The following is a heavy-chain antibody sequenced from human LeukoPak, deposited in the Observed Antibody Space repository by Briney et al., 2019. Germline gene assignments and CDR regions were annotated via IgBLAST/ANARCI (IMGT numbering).Heavy chain of an antibody. Sequence: GGSLRLSCAVSGFTFSSYGMHWVRQAPGKGLEWVAVISYDGSNKYYADSVKGRFTISRDNSKNTLYLQMNSLRAEDTAVYYCAREGYSSSFPTYYYYGMDVWGQGTTVTVSS. D-gene: IGHD6-13*01. CDR3: AREGYSSSFPTYYYYGMDV. CDR1: GFTFSSYG. CDR2: ISYDGSNK. V-gene: IGHV3-30*19. J-gene: IGHJ6*02.